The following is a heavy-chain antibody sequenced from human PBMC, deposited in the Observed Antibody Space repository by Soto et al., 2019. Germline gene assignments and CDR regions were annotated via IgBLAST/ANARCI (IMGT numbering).Heavy chain of an antibody. CDR3: AGRIAYGGGDCYPSFDY. D-gene: IGHD2-21*02. Sequence: QVQLVQSGAEVKKPGSSVKVSCKASGGTFSSYTISWVRQAPGQGLEWMGRIIPILGIANYAQKFQGRVTITAXXSXSXAYMELSSLRSEDTAVYYCAGRIAYGGGDCYPSFDYWGQGTLVTVSS. J-gene: IGHJ4*02. V-gene: IGHV1-69*02. CDR1: GGTFSSYT. CDR2: IIPILGIA.